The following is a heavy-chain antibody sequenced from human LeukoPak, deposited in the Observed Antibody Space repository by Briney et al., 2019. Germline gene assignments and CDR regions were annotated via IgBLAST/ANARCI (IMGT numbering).Heavy chain of an antibody. CDR3: AREDNPLWFDP. J-gene: IGHJ5*02. CDR1: EFSFSNFA. D-gene: IGHD1-1*01. CDR2: ISYDGSIR. Sequence: GGSLRLSCAASEFSFSNFAMYWVRQAPGKGLEWLAVISYDGSIRYYADSVKGRFTISRDNSNNTVHLQMNRLRPDDSALYYCAREDNPLWFDPWGQGTLVTVSS. V-gene: IGHV3-30-3*01.